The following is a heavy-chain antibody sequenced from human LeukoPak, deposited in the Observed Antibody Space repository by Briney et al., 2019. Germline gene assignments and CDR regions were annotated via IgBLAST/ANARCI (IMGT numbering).Heavy chain of an antibody. Sequence: SETLSLTCAIYGGSFSTYYWSWIRQPPGKGLEWIGDINHTGSTTYNPPLKSRVTIFVDTSKKQFSLKLSSVTAADTAVYYCVRRITGTTSDSFDYWGQGTLVTVSS. CDR3: VRRITGTTSDSFDY. D-gene: IGHD1-20*01. CDR2: INHTGST. J-gene: IGHJ4*02. CDR1: GGSFSTYY. V-gene: IGHV4-34*01.